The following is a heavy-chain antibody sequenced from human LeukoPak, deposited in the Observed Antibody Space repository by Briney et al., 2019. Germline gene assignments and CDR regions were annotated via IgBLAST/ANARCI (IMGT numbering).Heavy chain of an antibody. Sequence: GGSLRLSCAASGFTFSSYAMSWVRQAPGKGLEWVSAISGSGGSTYYADSVEGRFTISRDNSKNTLYLQMNSLRAEDTAVYYCAKDPSYYDSSGYVGQADYWGQGTLVTVSS. CDR1: GFTFSSYA. D-gene: IGHD3-22*01. CDR3: AKDPSYYDSSGYVGQADY. CDR2: ISGSGGST. J-gene: IGHJ4*02. V-gene: IGHV3-23*01.